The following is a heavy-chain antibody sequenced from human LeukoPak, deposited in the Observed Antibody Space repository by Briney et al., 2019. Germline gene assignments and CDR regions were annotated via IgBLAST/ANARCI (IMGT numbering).Heavy chain of an antibody. CDR2: IYNSGST. J-gene: IGHJ5*02. CDR3: ARQAYSSSLGWFDP. Sequence: KPSETLSLTCSVSGGSISSSTYYWGWIRQPPGKGLEWIGNIYNSGSTYYNPSLKSRVTISVDTSKNQFSLKLSSVTAADTAVYYCARQAYSSSLGWFDPWGQGTLVTVSS. CDR1: GGSISSSTYY. V-gene: IGHV4-39*01. D-gene: IGHD6-13*01.